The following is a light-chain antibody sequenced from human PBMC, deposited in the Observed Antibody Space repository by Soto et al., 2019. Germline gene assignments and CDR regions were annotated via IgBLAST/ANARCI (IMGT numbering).Light chain of an antibody. J-gene: IGLJ1*01. CDR1: ASDIGRYNY. CDR2: EVT. CDR3: NSYVGSNNYV. V-gene: IGLV2-8*01. Sequence: QSALTQPPSASGSPGQSVTISCIGTASDIGRYNYVSWYQHHPGKAPKLIIYEVTKRPSGVPDRFSGSKSGNTASLTVSGLQAADEADYYCNSYVGSNNYVFGNGTKVTVL.